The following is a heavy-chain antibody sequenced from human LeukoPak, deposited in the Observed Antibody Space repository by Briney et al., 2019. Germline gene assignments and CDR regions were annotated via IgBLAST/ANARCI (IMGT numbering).Heavy chain of an antibody. CDR1: GYTFTGYY. V-gene: IGHV1-2*02. Sequence: ASVKVSCKASGYTFTGYYMHWVRQAPGQGLEWMGWINPNSGGTNYVQKFQGRVTMTRDTSISTAYMELGRLRSDDTAVYYCVVDGSYYFDYWGQGTLVTVSS. CDR2: INPNSGGT. J-gene: IGHJ4*02. CDR3: VVDGSYYFDY. D-gene: IGHD1-26*01.